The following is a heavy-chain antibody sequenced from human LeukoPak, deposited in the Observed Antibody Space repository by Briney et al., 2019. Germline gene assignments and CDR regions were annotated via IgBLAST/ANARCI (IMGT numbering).Heavy chain of an antibody. V-gene: IGHV3-21*01. Sequence: GGSLRLSCAASGFTFSSYSMNWVRQAPGKGLEWVSSISSSSSYIYYADSVKGRFTISRDNAKNSLYLQMNSLRAEDTAVYYCASPMWDTAIHDYWGQGTLVTVSS. CDR3: ASPMWDTAIHDY. D-gene: IGHD5-18*01. J-gene: IGHJ4*02. CDR1: GFTFSSYS. CDR2: ISSSSSYI.